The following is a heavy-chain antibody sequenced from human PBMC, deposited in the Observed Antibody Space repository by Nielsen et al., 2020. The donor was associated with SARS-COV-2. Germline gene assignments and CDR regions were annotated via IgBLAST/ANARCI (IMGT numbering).Heavy chain of an antibody. Sequence: SETLSLTCSVSGGSIISNSYYWGWIRQPPGKGLEWIGYIYYSGSTYYNPSLKSRVTISVDTSKNQFSLKLSSVTAADTALYYCAKLYDILTQNAFDIWGQGTMVTVSS. CDR3: AKLYDILTQNAFDI. CDR2: IYYSGST. CDR1: GGSIISNSYY. J-gene: IGHJ3*02. V-gene: IGHV4-30-4*08. D-gene: IGHD3-9*01.